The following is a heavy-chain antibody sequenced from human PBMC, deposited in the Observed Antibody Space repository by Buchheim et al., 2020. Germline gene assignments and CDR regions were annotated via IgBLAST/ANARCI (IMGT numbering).Heavy chain of an antibody. CDR1: GGSMSSYY. V-gene: IGHV4-59*01. J-gene: IGHJ4*02. CDR2: FYYSGST. CDR3: ARGSYSGSYYFDY. D-gene: IGHD1-26*01. Sequence: QVQVQESGPGLVKPSETLSLTCTVSGGSMSSYYWSWIRQPPGKGLEWIGYFYYSGSTNYNPSLKSRDTISGDTSKNQFSLEVRSVTAADTAVYFCARGSYSGSYYFDYWGQGTL.